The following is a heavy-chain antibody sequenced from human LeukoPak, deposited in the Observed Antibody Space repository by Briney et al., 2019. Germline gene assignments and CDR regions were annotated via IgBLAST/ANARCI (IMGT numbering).Heavy chain of an antibody. V-gene: IGHV3-23*01. J-gene: IGHJ3*02. Sequence: PGGPLRLSCAASGFTFSSYAMSWVRQAPGKGLEWVSAISGSGGSTYYADSVKGRFTISRDNSKNTLYLQMNSLRAEDTAVYYCAKDRPVRYFDWLPAFDIWGQGTMVTVSS. D-gene: IGHD3-9*01. CDR3: AKDRPVRYFDWLPAFDI. CDR1: GFTFSSYA. CDR2: ISGSGGST.